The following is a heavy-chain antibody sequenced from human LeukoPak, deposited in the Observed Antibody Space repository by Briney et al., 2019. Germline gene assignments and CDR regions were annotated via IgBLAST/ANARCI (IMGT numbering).Heavy chain of an antibody. J-gene: IGHJ6*02. Sequence: GGSLRLSCAASGFTVSSNYMSWVRQAPGKGLEWVSVIYGGGSTYYADSVKGRFTISRHNSESTLYLQMNSLRAEDTAVYYCARARTSDYDILTGYIANYYYYYGMDVWGQGTTVTVSS. V-gene: IGHV3-53*04. D-gene: IGHD3-9*01. CDR3: ARARTSDYDILTGYIANYYYYYGMDV. CDR2: IYGGGST. CDR1: GFTVSSNY.